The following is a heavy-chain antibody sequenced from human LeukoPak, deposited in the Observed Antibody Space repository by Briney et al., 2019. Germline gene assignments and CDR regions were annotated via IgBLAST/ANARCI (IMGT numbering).Heavy chain of an antibody. CDR3: ARACSGGTCYLDY. Sequence: AAVKVSCTTSATTLTNYAIAWVRQAPGQGPEWMGWISAYNGKTNYAQKFQGRATITTDTSTSTAYLELRSLGSGDTALYYCARACSGGTCYLDYWGQGTLVTVSS. D-gene: IGHD2-15*01. V-gene: IGHV1-18*01. J-gene: IGHJ4*02. CDR1: ATTLTNYA. CDR2: ISAYNGKT.